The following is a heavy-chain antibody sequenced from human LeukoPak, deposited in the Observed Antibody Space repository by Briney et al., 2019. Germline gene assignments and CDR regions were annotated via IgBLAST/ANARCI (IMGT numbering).Heavy chain of an antibody. Sequence: PGGSLRLSCAASGFTFSSHGMHWVRQTPVRGLEWVAVVASDGGAKFYADSVEGRFAVSRDNSKNTVYLQMNSLRDEDTALYYCAKEGRWGEWYFDFWGRGTLVTVSS. CDR1: GFTFSSHG. CDR3: AKEGRWGEWYFDF. V-gene: IGHV3-30*18. D-gene: IGHD3-16*01. J-gene: IGHJ2*01. CDR2: VASDGGAK.